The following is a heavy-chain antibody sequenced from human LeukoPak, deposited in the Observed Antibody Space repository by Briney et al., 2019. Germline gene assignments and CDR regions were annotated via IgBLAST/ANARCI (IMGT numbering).Heavy chain of an antibody. CDR3: ARDEGLDPYYFDY. Sequence: PGGSLRLSCAASGFTFSSYGMHWVPQAPGKGLEWVAVIWYDGSNKYYADSVKGRFTISRDNSKNTLYLQMNSLRAEDTAVYYCARDEGLDPYYFDYWGQGTLVTVSS. V-gene: IGHV3-33*01. D-gene: IGHD3/OR15-3a*01. J-gene: IGHJ4*02. CDR2: IWYDGSNK. CDR1: GFTFSSYG.